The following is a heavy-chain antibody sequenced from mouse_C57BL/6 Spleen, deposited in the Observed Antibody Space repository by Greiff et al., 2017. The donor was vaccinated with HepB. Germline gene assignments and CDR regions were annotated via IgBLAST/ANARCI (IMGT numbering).Heavy chain of an antibody. CDR3: AREWVITTVVAPFDY. Sequence: QVQLQQPGAELVKPGASVKLSCKASGYTFTSYWMHWVKQRPGQGLEWIGMIHPNSGSTNYNEKFKSKATLTVDKSSSTAYMQLSSLTSEDSAVYYCAREWVITTVVAPFDYWGQGTTLTVSS. D-gene: IGHD1-1*01. CDR1: GYTFTSYW. V-gene: IGHV1-64*01. J-gene: IGHJ2*01. CDR2: IHPNSGST.